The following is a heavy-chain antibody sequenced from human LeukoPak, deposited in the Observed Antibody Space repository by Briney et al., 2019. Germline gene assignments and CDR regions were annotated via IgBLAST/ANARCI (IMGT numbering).Heavy chain of an antibody. CDR3: ARDYQGGYGNKTVDY. V-gene: IGHV4-39*07. CDR2: IYYSGST. D-gene: IGHD1/OR15-1a*01. CDR1: GGSISSNTYY. Sequence: SETLSLTCTVSGGSISSNTYYWGWIRQPPGKGLEWIGSIYYSGSTYYNPSLKSRVTISVDTSKNQFSLKLSSVTAADTAVYYCARDYQGGYGNKTVDYWGQGTLVTVSS. J-gene: IGHJ4*02.